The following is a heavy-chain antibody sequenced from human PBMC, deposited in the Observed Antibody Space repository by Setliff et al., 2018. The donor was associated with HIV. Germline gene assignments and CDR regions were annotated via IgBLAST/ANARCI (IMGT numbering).Heavy chain of an antibody. CDR1: GGSASNSRYY. CDR2: IYRTGKT. D-gene: IGHD3-22*01. Sequence: SETLSLTCTVSGGSASNSRYYWAWIRQPPGKGLEYIGSIYRTGKTYYNLSLKSRLTMSLDTSKNQFSLNLSSVTAADTAVYYCASRVYYYDESAILREEGFVPWGQGTLVTVSS. V-gene: IGHV4-39*01. J-gene: IGHJ5*02. CDR3: ASRVYYYDESAILREEGFVP.